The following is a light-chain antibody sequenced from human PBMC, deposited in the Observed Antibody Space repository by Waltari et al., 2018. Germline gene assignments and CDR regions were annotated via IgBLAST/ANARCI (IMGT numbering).Light chain of an antibody. Sequence: QSVLIQPPSASGTPGQRVTISCSGSTSNIGSTTVNWYRQLLGTAPKLLIYNNDQRPSGVPDRFPGSKSGTSASLAISGLHSEDAAEYYCAAWDDSLHGWVFGGGTKLTVL. V-gene: IGLV1-44*01. CDR1: TSNIGSTT. CDR2: NND. J-gene: IGLJ3*02. CDR3: AAWDDSLHGWV.